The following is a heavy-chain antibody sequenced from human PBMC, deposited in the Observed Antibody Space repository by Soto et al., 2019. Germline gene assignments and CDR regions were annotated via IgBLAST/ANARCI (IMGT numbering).Heavy chain of an antibody. CDR1: GFTFNNFG. J-gene: IGHJ5*02. CDR2: ISKDGTNT. CDR3: ARGQLLFPFDP. V-gene: IGHV3-30*03. D-gene: IGHD2-2*01. Sequence: QVQLVESGGGVVQPGRSLKLSCVVSGFTFNNFGMHRVRQAPGKGLEWVAVISKDGTNTAYADSVKGRLAISRDNSKNTVYLQIDSLTSEDTGFYYCARGQLLFPFDPWGQGTLVTVSS.